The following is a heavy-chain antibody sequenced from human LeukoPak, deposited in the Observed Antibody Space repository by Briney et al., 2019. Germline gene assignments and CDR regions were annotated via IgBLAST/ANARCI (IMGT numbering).Heavy chain of an antibody. CDR2: IYTSGST. Sequence: KTSETLSLTCTVSGGSISSYYWSWIRQPAGKGLEWIGRIYTSGSTNYNPSLKSRVTMSVDTSKNQFSLKLSSVTAADTAVYYCAREVRAAAGTTYYYYYGMDVWGQGTTVTASS. V-gene: IGHV4-4*07. CDR3: AREVRAAAGTTYYYYYGMDV. D-gene: IGHD6-13*01. J-gene: IGHJ6*02. CDR1: GGSISSYY.